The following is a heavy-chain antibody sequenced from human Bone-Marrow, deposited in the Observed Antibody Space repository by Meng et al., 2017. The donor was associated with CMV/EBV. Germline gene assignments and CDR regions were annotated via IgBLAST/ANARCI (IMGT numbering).Heavy chain of an antibody. J-gene: IGHJ3*02. D-gene: IGHD3-3*01. CDR2: ISSSGSTI. Sequence: GESLKISCAASGFTFSSYEMNWVRQAPGKGLEWVSYISSSGSTIYYADSVKGRFTISRDNAKNSLYLQMNSLRAEDTAVYYCASPWNRYDFWSGPDAFEIWGQGTMVTVSS. CDR3: ASPWNRYDFWSGPDAFEI. CDR1: GFTFSSYE. V-gene: IGHV3-48*03.